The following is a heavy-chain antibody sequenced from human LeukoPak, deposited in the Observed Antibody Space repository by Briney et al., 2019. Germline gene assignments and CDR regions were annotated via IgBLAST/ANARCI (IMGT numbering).Heavy chain of an antibody. CDR3: AKDSRWFGELCY. J-gene: IGHJ4*02. CDR2: ISSSSSYI. D-gene: IGHD3-10*01. Sequence: GGSLRLSCAASGFTFSSYSMNWVRQAPGKGLEWVSSISSSSSYIYYADSVKGRFTISRDNSKNTLYLQMNSLRAEDTAVYYCAKDSRWFGELCYWGQGTLVTVSS. V-gene: IGHV3-21*04. CDR1: GFTFSSYS.